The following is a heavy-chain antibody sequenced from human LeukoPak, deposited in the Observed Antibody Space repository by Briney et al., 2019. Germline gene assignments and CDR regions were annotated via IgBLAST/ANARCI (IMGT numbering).Heavy chain of an antibody. J-gene: IGHJ6*03. Sequence: GASVKVSCKASGYTFTSYAMNWVRQAPGQGLEWMGWINTNTGNPTYAQGFTGRFVFSLDTSVSTAYLQISSLKAEDTAVYYCARASTAMVEHYYYYYYMDVWGKGTTVTVSS. CDR3: ARASTAMVEHYYYYYYMDV. V-gene: IGHV7-4-1*02. CDR1: GYTFTSYA. D-gene: IGHD5-18*01. CDR2: INTNTGNP.